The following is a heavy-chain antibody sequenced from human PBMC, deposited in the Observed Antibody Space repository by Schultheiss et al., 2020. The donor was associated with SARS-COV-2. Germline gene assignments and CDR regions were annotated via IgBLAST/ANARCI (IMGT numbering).Heavy chain of an antibody. CDR3: ARGDYYDSSGYYHDAFDI. CDR2: IKPDGSEG. D-gene: IGHD3-22*01. J-gene: IGHJ3*02. V-gene: IGHV3-7*03. Sequence: GGSLRLSCAATGFTFSSYWMSWVRQAPGKGLEWVANIKPDGSEGYYVDSVKGRITISRDNAKNSLCLQMNRLRAEDPAVYFCARGDYYDSSGYYHDAFDIWGQGTMVTVSS. CDR1: GFTFSSYW.